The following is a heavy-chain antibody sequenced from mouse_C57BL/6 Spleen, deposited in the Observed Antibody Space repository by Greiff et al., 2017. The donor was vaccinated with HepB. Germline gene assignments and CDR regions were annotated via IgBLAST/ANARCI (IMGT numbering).Heavy chain of an antibody. CDR1: GYTFTSYW. V-gene: IGHV1-50*01. Sequence: VQLQQPGAELVKPGASVKLSCKASGYTFTSYWMQWVKQRPGQGLEWIGEIDPSDSYTNYNQKFKGKATLTVDTSSSTAYMQLSSLTSEDSAVYYCARVYSNYGYFDVWGTGTTVTVSS. CDR3: ARVYSNYGYFDV. J-gene: IGHJ1*03. CDR2: IDPSDSYT. D-gene: IGHD2-5*01.